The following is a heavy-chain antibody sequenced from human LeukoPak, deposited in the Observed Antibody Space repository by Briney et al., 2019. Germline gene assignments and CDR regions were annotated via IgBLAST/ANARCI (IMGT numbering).Heavy chain of an antibody. CDR1: GYRFTSYW. Sequence: GESLKISAKASGYRFTSYWNGWVRQMPGRGLEGMGIIYAGDSDTRYSPSFQGQVTISADKSISPAYLQWSSLKASDTAMYYCARHAPVVEYSSSGYIDYWGQGTLVTVSS. V-gene: IGHV5-51*01. CDR2: IYAGDSDT. CDR3: ARHAPVVEYSSSGYIDY. J-gene: IGHJ4*02. D-gene: IGHD6-6*01.